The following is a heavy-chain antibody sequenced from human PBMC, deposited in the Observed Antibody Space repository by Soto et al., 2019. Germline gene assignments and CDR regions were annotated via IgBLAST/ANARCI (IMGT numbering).Heavy chain of an antibody. CDR3: ARDKSVPYAFDI. CDR1: GYTFTSYG. CDR2: ISAYNGNT. Sequence: ASVKVSCKASGYTFTSYGISWVRQAPGQGLEWMGRISAYNGNTNYAQTLQGRVTMTTDTSTSTAYIELRSLRSDDTAVYYCARDKSVPYAFDIWGEGTIVTVSS. J-gene: IGHJ3*02. D-gene: IGHD4-17*01. V-gene: IGHV1-18*01.